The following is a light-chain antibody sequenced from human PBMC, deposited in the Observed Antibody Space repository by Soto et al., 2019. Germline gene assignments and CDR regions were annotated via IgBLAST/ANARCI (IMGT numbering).Light chain of an antibody. J-gene: IGKJ4*01. CDR2: DAS. CDR1: QTVRNNY. V-gene: IGKV3-20*01. Sequence: DIVLTQSPGTLSLSPGEGATLSCRASQTVRNNYLAWYQQKPGQAPRLLIYDASSRATGIPDRFSGGGSGTDFTLTIIRPEPEDFAVYYCQQFSSYVLNYGGGTKVDI. CDR3: QQFSSYVLN.